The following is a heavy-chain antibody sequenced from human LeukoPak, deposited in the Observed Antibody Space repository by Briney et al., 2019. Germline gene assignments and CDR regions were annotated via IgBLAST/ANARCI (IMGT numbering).Heavy chain of an antibody. CDR3: ARWAPLAPVTT. J-gene: IGHJ4*02. V-gene: IGHV1-69*05. Sequence: GASVKVSCKASGGTFSSYAISWVRQAPGQGLEWMGGIIPIFGTANYAQKFQGRVTMTTDTSTSTAYMELRSLRSDDTAVYYCARWAPLAPVTTWGQGTLVTVSS. D-gene: IGHD4-11*01. CDR2: IIPIFGTA. CDR1: GGTFSSYA.